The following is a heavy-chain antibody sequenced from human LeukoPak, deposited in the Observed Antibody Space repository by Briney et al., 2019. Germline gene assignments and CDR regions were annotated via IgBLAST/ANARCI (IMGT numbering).Heavy chain of an antibody. CDR3: ARTTLAVAGTGYAFDI. J-gene: IGHJ3*02. D-gene: IGHD6-19*01. CDR2: IKSDGSST. Sequence: GGSLRLSCAASGFSFSSYWMHWVRQAPGKGLVWVARIKSDGSSTDYADYVKGRFTISRDNAKNSLYLQMNSLRAEDTALYYCARTTLAVAGTGYAFDIWGQGTMVTVSS. CDR1: GFSFSSYW. V-gene: IGHV3-74*01.